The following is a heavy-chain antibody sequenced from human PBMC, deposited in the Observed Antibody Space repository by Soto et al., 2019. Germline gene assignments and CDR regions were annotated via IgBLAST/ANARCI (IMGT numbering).Heavy chain of an antibody. D-gene: IGHD2-2*01. CDR3: ARSTPLIVVVPAAQGWFDP. V-gene: IGHV1-8*01. CDR2: INPNSGNT. Sequence: ASVKVSCKASGYIFTNYDINWVRQATGQGLEYLGWINPNSGNTGYVQKLQGRVTMTTDTSTSTAYMELRSLRSDDTAVYYCARSTPLIVVVPAAQGWFDPWGQGTLVTVSS. J-gene: IGHJ5*02. CDR1: GYIFTNYD.